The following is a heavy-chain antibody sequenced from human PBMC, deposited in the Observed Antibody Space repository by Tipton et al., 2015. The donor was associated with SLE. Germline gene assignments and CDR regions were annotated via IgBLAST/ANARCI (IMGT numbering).Heavy chain of an antibody. V-gene: IGHV4-34*01. CDR2: VNHSGST. D-gene: IGHD3-10*01. Sequence: GLVKPSETLSLTCAVYGGSFSGYYWSWVRQPPGRGLEWIGEVNHSGSTNYNPSLKSRVTISVNASKNQISRKLTSVTAADTSVYYCARVRWMGVPPSRFLYSMDVWGKGTSVIVSS. CDR3: ARVRWMGVPPSRFLYSMDV. J-gene: IGHJ6*03. CDR1: GGSFSGYY.